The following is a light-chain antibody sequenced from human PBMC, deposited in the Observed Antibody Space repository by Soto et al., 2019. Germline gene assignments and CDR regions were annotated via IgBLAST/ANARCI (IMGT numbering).Light chain of an antibody. J-gene: IGKJ2*01. CDR2: KAS. CDR3: QQYKSHSGYT. CDR1: QSISSW. Sequence: DIQMTQSPSTLSASVGDRVTITCRASQSISSWFAWYQQRPGKAPKLLIYKASSLESGVPSRFSGRGSGTEFTLTISSLQPDDFAIYYCQQYKSHSGYTFGQGTKLEI. V-gene: IGKV1-5*03.